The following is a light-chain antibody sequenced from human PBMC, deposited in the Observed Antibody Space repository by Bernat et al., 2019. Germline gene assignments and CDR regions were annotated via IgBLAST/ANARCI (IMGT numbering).Light chain of an antibody. CDR1: QAINNH. CDR2: YVS. Sequence: RVTITCRASQAINNHLSWYQQKPGKAPKPLIYYVSSLETGVPSRFSGSRSGTDYTLTISSLQPEDIASYYCQQYSDSPPTVGGGTKVELK. V-gene: IGKV1-33*01. CDR3: QQYSDSPPT. J-gene: IGKJ4*01.